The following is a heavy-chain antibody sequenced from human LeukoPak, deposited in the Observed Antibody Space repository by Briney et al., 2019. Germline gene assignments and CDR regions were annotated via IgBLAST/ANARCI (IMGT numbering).Heavy chain of an antibody. Sequence: GGSLRLSCAASGFTFSSYAMHWVRQAPGKGLEYVSAISSNGGSTYYANSVKGRFTISRDNSKNTLFLQMGSLRAEDMAVYYCARGGSIPARPIDYWGQGTLVTVSS. D-gene: IGHD6-6*01. CDR3: ARGGSIPARPIDY. CDR2: ISSNGGST. J-gene: IGHJ4*02. V-gene: IGHV3-64*01. CDR1: GFTFSSYA.